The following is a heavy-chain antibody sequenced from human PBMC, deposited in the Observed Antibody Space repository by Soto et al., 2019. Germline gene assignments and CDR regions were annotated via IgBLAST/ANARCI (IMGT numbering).Heavy chain of an antibody. CDR3: ARGYCSGGSCYPPFFAEYFQH. D-gene: IGHD2-15*01. CDR2: ISSNGGST. V-gene: IGHV3-64*01. Sequence: PGGSLRLSCAASGFTFSSYAMHWVRQAPGKGLEYVSAISSNGGSTYYANSVKGRFTISRDNSKNTLYLQMGSLRAEDMAVYYCARGYCSGGSCYPPFFAEYFQHWGQGTLVTVSS. J-gene: IGHJ1*01. CDR1: GFTFSSYA.